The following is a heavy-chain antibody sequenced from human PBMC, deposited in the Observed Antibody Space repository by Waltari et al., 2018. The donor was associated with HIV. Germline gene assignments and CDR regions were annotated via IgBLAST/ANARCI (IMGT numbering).Heavy chain of an antibody. CDR2: ILFDGSNK. J-gene: IGHJ4*02. V-gene: IGHV3-30*01. CDR1: GFTFNAYA. D-gene: IGHD3-3*01. Sequence: QVQLVESGGGVVQPGRSLRLSCAASGFTFNAYAMHWVRQAPGKGLEWVAVILFDGSNKYYAESVKGRFTISRDNSKNTLYLQMNSLRAVDMAVYYCARGERFLEWLPKGYWGQGTLVTVSS. CDR3: ARGERFLEWLPKGY.